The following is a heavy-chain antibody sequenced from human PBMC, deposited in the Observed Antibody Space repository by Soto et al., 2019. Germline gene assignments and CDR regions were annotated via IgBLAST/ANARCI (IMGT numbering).Heavy chain of an antibody. CDR2: MNPDSGNT. V-gene: IGHV1-8*01. CDR3: ARGSLGGSVISDWYYYYMDV. D-gene: IGHD3-16*01. J-gene: IGHJ6*03. Sequence: QVQLVQSGAEVKKPGASVKVSCKASGYTFTSYDINWVRQATGQGLEWMGWMNPDSGNTGYAQKFQGRGTMTRNTSISTAYMELSSLRSEDTAVYYCARGSLGGSVISDWYYYYMDVWGKGTTVTVSS. CDR1: GYTFTSYD.